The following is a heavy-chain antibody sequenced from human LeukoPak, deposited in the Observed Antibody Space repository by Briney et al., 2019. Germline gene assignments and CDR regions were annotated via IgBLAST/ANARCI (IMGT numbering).Heavy chain of an antibody. D-gene: IGHD3-22*01. CDR1: GYTFTGYY. Sequence: ASVKVSCKASGYTFTGYYMHWVRQAPGQGLEWMGWINPNSGGTNYAQKFQGRVTMTRDTSISTAYMELSRLRSDDTAVYYCASYYDSSGYYHGPPMNYWGQGTLVTVSS. CDR3: ASYYDSSGYYHGPPMNY. J-gene: IGHJ4*02. CDR2: INPNSGGT. V-gene: IGHV1-2*02.